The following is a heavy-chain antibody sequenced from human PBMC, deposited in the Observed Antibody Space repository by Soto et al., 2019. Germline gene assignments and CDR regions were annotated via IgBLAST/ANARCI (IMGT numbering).Heavy chain of an antibody. Sequence: SGGSLRLSCVGSGFTFSNYWMHWVRQAPGKGLEWVSRVKSDGSSTSYADSVKGRFTISRDNAKNTLYLQMNSLRAEDTAVYYCARDVGFGVVVPAATTFDYWGQGTLVTVSS. CDR3: ARDVGFGVVVPAATTFDY. CDR2: VKSDGSST. CDR1: GFTFSNYW. D-gene: IGHD2-2*01. V-gene: IGHV3-74*01. J-gene: IGHJ4*02.